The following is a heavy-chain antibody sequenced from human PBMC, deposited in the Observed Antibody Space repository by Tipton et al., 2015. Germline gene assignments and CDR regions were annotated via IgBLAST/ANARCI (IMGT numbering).Heavy chain of an antibody. Sequence: GLVKPSQTLSLTCDISGDSVSSSTSAWNWIRQSPSRGLEWLGRTYYRSKWYYEYSISVKSRITINPDTSKNQFSLQLNSVTPEDSAVYFCARGYRGSYLPFDYWGQGTLVTVSS. D-gene: IGHD1-26*01. J-gene: IGHJ4*02. V-gene: IGHV6-1*01. CDR2: TYYRSKWYY. CDR1: GDSVSSSTSA. CDR3: ARGYRGSYLPFDY.